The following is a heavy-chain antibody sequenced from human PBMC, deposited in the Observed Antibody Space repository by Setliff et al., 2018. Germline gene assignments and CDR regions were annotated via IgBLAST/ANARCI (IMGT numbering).Heavy chain of an antibody. CDR1: GFTFSSYS. J-gene: IGHJ4*02. D-gene: IGHD1-26*01. CDR3: ARDRTGSYLLDY. CDR2: ISSSSSYI. Sequence: PGGSLRLSCAASGFTFSSYSMNWVRQAPGKGLEWVSSISSSSSYIYHADSVKGRFTISRDNAKNSLYLQMNSLRAEDTAVYYCARDRTGSYLLDYWGQGTLVTVSS. V-gene: IGHV3-21*01.